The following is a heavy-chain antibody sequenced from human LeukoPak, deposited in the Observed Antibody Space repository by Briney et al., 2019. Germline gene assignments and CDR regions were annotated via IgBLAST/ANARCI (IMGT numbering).Heavy chain of an antibody. V-gene: IGHV1-18*01. CDR1: GYTFTSYG. CDR3: ARDWGRSGYYLPFDY. CDR2: ISAYNGNT. Sequence: ASVKVSCKASGYTFTSYGISWVRQAPGQGLEWMGWISAYNGNTNYAQKLQGRVTMTTDTSTSTAHMELRSLRSDDTAVYYCARDWGRSGYYLPFDYWGQGTLVTVSS. D-gene: IGHD3-22*01. J-gene: IGHJ4*02.